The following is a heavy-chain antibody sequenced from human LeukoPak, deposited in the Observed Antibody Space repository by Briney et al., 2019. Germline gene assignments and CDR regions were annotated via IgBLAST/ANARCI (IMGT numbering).Heavy chain of an antibody. J-gene: IGHJ5*02. CDR1: GYTFTGYY. CDR3: AIQYGDYSWFDP. Sequence: ASVKVSCKASGYTFTGYYMHWVRQAPGQGLEWMGWINPNSGGTNYAQKFQSRVTMTRDTSISTAYMELSRLRSDDTAVYYWAIQYGDYSWFDPWGQGTLVTVSS. D-gene: IGHD4-17*01. CDR2: INPNSGGT. V-gene: IGHV1-2*02.